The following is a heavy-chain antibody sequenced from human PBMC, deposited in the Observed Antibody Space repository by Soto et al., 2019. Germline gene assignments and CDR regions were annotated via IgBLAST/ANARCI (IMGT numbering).Heavy chain of an antibody. J-gene: IGHJ4*02. Sequence: SETLSLTCSVSGDSINSDKYYWGWIRQPPGKGLEWIGSVSHSGSANYDPSLKSRVTVSVDSSKNQFSLKMSSVTAADTAVYYCARYCSNSNCAFDHWGQGILVTVSS. CDR2: VSHSGSA. CDR3: ARYCSNSNCAFDH. D-gene: IGHD2-2*01. V-gene: IGHV4-39*07. CDR1: GDSINSDKYY.